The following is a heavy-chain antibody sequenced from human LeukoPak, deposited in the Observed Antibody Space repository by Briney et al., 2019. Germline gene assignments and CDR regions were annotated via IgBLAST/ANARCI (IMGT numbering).Heavy chain of an antibody. CDR2: ISSSSSTI. Sequence: PGGSLRLSCAASGFTFSSYSMNWVRQAPGKGLEWVSYISSSSSTIYYADSVKGRFTISRDNAKNSLYLQMNSLRAEDTAVYYCARDRVVGAYYYYYYMDVWGKGTTVTVSS. D-gene: IGHD1-26*01. CDR1: GFTFSSYS. J-gene: IGHJ6*03. CDR3: ARDRVVGAYYYYYYMDV. V-gene: IGHV3-48*01.